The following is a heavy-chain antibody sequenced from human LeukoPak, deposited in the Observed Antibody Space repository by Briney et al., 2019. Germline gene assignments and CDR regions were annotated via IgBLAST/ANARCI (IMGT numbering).Heavy chain of an antibody. D-gene: IGHD3-3*01. V-gene: IGHV4-59*01. J-gene: IGHJ4*02. CDR2: IYYGGST. CDR1: GGSISSYY. CDR3: ARRGGWSGQSFDY. Sequence: NPSETLSLTCTVSGGSISSYYWSWIRQPPGKGLEWIGYIYYGGSTKYNPSLKSRVTISVDTSKNQFSLKLTSLTAADTAVYYCARRGGWSGQSFDYWGQGTLVTVSS.